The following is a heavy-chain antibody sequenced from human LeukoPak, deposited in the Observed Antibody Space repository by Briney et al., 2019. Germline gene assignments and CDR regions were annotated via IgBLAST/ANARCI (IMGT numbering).Heavy chain of an antibody. CDR1: GGSFSGYY. CDR3: ARRFKNWTYSYGY. V-gene: IGHV4-34*01. CDR2: INHSGST. J-gene: IGHJ4*02. Sequence: SETLSLTCAVYGGSFSGYYWSWIRQPPGKGLEWIGEINHSGSTNYNPSLKSRVTISVDTSKNQFSLKLSSVTAADTAVYYCARRFKNWTYSYGYWGQGTLVTVSS. D-gene: IGHD5-18*01.